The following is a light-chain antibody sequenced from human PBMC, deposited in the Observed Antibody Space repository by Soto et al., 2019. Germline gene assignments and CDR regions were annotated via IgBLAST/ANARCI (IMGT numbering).Light chain of an antibody. CDR2: ETS. CDR1: QSVSCY. CDR3: QQCSNGPPLI. J-gene: IGKJ4*01. Sequence: EIVLTQSPATLSLSPGERATLSCRASQSVSCYVAWYQQKPGQAPRLLIYETSNRATGIPARFSGSGSGTDFTLTISSLEPEDFALYYCQQCSNGPPLIFGGGTKVEIK. V-gene: IGKV3-11*01.